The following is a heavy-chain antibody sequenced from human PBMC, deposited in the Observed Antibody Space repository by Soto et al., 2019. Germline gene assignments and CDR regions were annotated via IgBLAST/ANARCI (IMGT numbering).Heavy chain of an antibody. J-gene: IGHJ5*02. CDR3: AKYCSGGSCYSGP. CDR1: GFTFSSYG. V-gene: IGHV3-23*01. Sequence: PGGSLRLSCAASGFTFSSYGMHCVRQAPGKGLEWVSAISGSGGSTYYADSVKGRFTISRDNSKNTLYLQMNSLRAEDTAVYYCAKYCSGGSCYSGPWGQGTLVTVSS. CDR2: ISGSGGST. D-gene: IGHD2-15*01.